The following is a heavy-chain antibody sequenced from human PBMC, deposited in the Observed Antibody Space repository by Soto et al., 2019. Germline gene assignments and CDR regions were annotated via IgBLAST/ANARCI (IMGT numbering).Heavy chain of an antibody. D-gene: IGHD3-22*01. V-gene: IGHV1-18*01. Sequence: QVQLVQSGAEVKKPGASVKVSCKASGYTFTSYGISWVRQAPGQGLEWMGWISAYNGNTNYAQKLPGRVTMTTDTSTSTAYMELRSLRSDDTAVYYCSLLYYYDSSGYYRDAFDIWGQGTMVTVSS. J-gene: IGHJ3*02. CDR1: GYTFTSYG. CDR3: SLLYYYDSSGYYRDAFDI. CDR2: ISAYNGNT.